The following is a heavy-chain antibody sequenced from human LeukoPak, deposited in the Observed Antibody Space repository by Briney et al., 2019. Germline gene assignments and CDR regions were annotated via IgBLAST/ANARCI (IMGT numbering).Heavy chain of an antibody. CDR2: IIPIFGTA. CDR3: ARDGYYYDSSGTPPDY. J-gene: IGHJ4*02. D-gene: IGHD3-22*01. CDR1: GGTFSSYA. V-gene: IGHV1-69*06. Sequence: ASVKVSCKASGGTFSSYAISWVRQAPGQGLEWMGGIIPIFGTANYAQKFQGRVTITAEKSTSTAYMELSSLRSEDTAVYYCARDGYYYDSSGTPPDYWGQGTLVTVSS.